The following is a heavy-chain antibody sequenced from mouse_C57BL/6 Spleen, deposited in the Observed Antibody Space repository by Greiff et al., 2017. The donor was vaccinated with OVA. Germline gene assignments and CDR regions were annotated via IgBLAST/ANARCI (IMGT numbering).Heavy chain of an antibody. CDR3: ARGGEYYGSFAY. V-gene: IGHV1-69*01. J-gene: IGHJ3*01. CDR1: GYTFTSYW. CDR2: IDPSDSYT. Sequence: VQLQQPGAELVMPGASVKLSCKASGYTFTSYWMHWVKQRPGQGLEWIGEIDPSDSYTNYNQKFKGKSTLTVDKSSSTAYMQLSSLTSEDSAVYYCARGGEYYGSFAYWGQGTLVTVSA. D-gene: IGHD1-1*01.